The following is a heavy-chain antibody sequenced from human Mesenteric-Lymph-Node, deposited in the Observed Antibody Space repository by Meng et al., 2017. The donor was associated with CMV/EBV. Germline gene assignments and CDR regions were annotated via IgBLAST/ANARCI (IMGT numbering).Heavy chain of an antibody. J-gene: IGHJ4*02. CDR3: AKSASSSWNAHFDY. V-gene: IGHV3-23*01. D-gene: IGHD6-13*01. CDR1: GFTFSSYA. Sequence: ASGFTFSSYAMTGVRQAPGKGLEWVSGLSGRGGGTYYADSVKGRFTISRDNSKNTLYLQMNSLRAEDTAVYYCAKSASSSWNAHFDYWGQGTLVTVSS. CDR2: LSGRGGGT.